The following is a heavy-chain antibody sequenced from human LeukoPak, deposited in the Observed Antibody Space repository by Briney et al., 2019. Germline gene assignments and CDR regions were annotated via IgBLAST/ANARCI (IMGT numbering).Heavy chain of an antibody. Sequence: XSLRLSCAASGFTFSDYYMSWIRQPPGKGLEWIGEINHSGSTNYNPSLKSRVTISVDTSKNQFSLKLSSVTAADTVVYYCASTPPYYDFWSGSESKKYFDYWGQGTLVTVSS. CDR3: ASTPPYYDFWSGSESKKYFDY. CDR2: INHSGST. J-gene: IGHJ4*02. D-gene: IGHD3-3*01. V-gene: IGHV4-34*01. CDR1: GFTFSDYY.